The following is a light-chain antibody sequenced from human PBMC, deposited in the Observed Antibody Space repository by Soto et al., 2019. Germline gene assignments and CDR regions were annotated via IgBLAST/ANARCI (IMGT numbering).Light chain of an antibody. Sequence: QPVLTQSPSASASLGASVKLTCTLSSGHSSYAIAWHQQQPEKGPRFLMKLNNDGSHSKGDGIPDRFSGYSSGAERYLTISSLQSEDEADYYCQTWGTDFRVFGGGTKLTVL. CDR2: LNNDGSH. CDR3: QTWGTDFRV. CDR1: SGHSSYA. V-gene: IGLV4-69*01. J-gene: IGLJ3*02.